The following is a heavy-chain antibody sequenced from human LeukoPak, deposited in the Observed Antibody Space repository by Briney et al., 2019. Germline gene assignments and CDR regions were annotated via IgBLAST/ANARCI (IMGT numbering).Heavy chain of an antibody. Sequence: GGSLRLSCAASGFTFDDYGMSWVRQAPGKGLEWVSGINWNGGSTGYADSVKGRFTISRDNAKNSLYLQMNSLRAEDTAVYYCAREGALTVTKDAFDIWGQGTMVTVSS. CDR1: GFTFDDYG. CDR3: AREGALTVTKDAFDI. J-gene: IGHJ3*02. CDR2: INWNGGST. V-gene: IGHV3-20*04. D-gene: IGHD4-17*01.